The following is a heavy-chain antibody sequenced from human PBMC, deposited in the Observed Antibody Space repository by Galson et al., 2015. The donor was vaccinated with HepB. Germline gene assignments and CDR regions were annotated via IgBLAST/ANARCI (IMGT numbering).Heavy chain of an antibody. Sequence: SVKVSCKASGYTLTTYYIHWVRQAPGQGLEWVGRINTNSGVTTYAQKFQGRVNLTRDTSIRTAYMDLRSVGSDDTAVYYCARDGYDALTGYPQADMAYWGQGTLVTVSS. V-gene: IGHV1-2*06. CDR3: ARDGYDALTGYPQADMAY. J-gene: IGHJ4*02. CDR2: INTNSGVT. CDR1: GYTLTTYY. D-gene: IGHD3-9*01.